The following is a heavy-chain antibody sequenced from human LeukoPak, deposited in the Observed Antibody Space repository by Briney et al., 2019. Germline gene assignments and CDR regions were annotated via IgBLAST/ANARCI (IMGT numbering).Heavy chain of an antibody. J-gene: IGHJ3*02. D-gene: IGHD3-3*01. CDR3: ARVGYYDGPTSDAFDT. V-gene: IGHV3-21*01. Sequence: GGSLRLSCAASGFTFSSYSMNWVRQAPGKGLEWVSSISSSSSYIYYADSVKGRFTISRDNAKNSLYLQMNSLRAEDTAVYYCARVGYYDGPTSDAFDTWGQGTMVTVSS. CDR1: GFTFSSYS. CDR2: ISSSSSYI.